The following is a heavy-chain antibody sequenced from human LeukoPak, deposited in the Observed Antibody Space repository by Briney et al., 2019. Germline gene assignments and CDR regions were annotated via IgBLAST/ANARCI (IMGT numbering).Heavy chain of an antibody. CDR2: ISGSGGST. V-gene: IGHV3-23*01. D-gene: IGHD3-10*01. Sequence: GGSLRLSCAATGFTLSSYAMSWVRQAPGKGLEWVSAISGSGGSTYYADSVKGRFTISRDNSKNTLYLQMNSLRAEDTAVYYCAKRYYYGSGSYSTFDYWGQGTLVTVSS. CDR3: AKRYYYGSGSYSTFDY. J-gene: IGHJ4*02. CDR1: GFTLSSYA.